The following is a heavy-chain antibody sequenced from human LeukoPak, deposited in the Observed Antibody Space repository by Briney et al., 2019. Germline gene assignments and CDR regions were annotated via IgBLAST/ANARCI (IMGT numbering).Heavy chain of an antibody. J-gene: IGHJ3*02. Sequence: SDTLSLTCTVSGGYINSYYWSWIRQPPGKGLEWMGYIYYIGSTNYNPSLKSRVTISVDTSNNQFSLKLSSVTAADTAVYYCARVPANYYDSSGYYRDAFDIWGRGTMVTVSS. V-gene: IGHV4-59*07. CDR1: GGYINSYY. CDR2: IYYIGST. D-gene: IGHD3-22*01. CDR3: ARVPANYYDSSGYYRDAFDI.